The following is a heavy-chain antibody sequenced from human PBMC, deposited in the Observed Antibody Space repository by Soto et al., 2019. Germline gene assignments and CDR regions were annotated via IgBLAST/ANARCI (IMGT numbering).Heavy chain of an antibody. CDR1: GFTFRGDA. CDR3: ARSEMTYNWNG. J-gene: IGHJ4*02. CDR2: ISGSGEMT. D-gene: IGHD1-20*01. Sequence: EVQLLESGGDLVQPGGSLRLSCAASGFTFRGDAMSWVRQAPGKGLEWVSSISGSGEMTHYADSVKGRFTISRDNAKNTLYLQMESLRAEDTALYYCARSEMTYNWNGGGQGALVTVSS. V-gene: IGHV3-23*01.